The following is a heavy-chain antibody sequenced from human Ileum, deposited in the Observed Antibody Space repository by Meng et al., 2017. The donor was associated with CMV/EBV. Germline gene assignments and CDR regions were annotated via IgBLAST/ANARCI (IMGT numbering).Heavy chain of an antibody. CDR3: ARGGSTYYGY. CDR1: GFTLSSYW. Sequence: GGSLRLSCAASGFTLSSYWMHWVRQAPGKGLVWVSRINSDGTSTSYADSVKGRFTISRDNAKNTLYLQMNSLTAEDTAVYYCARGGSTYYGYWGQGSLVTVSS. D-gene: IGHD3-16*01. V-gene: IGHV3-74*01. CDR2: INSDGTST. J-gene: IGHJ4*02.